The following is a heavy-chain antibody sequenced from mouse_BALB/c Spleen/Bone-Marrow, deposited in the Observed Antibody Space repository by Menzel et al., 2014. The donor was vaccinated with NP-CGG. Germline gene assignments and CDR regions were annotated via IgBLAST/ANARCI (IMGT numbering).Heavy chain of an antibody. J-gene: IGHJ4*01. CDR2: IWAGGST. CDR3: ARVTTATGGMDY. Sequence: VKLMESGPGLVAPSQRLSIPCTVSGFSLTSYGVHWVRQPPGKGLEWLGVIWAGGSTNYNSALMSRLSISKDNSKSQVFLKMNSLQTDDTAMYYCARVTTATGGMDYWGQGTSVTVSS. V-gene: IGHV2-9*02. D-gene: IGHD1-2*01. CDR1: GFSLTSYG.